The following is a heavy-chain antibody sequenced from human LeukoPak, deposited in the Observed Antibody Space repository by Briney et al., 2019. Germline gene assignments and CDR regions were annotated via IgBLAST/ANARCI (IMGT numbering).Heavy chain of an antibody. CDR2: ISYDGSNK. D-gene: IGHD3-9*01. V-gene: IGHV3-30-3*01. J-gene: IGHJ4*02. Sequence: PGGSLRLSCAASGFTFSSYAMHWVRQAPGKGLEWVAVISYDGSNKYYADSVKGRFTISRDNSKNTLYLQMNSLRAEDTAVYYCARGAYFESVFDYWGQGTLVTVSS. CDR3: ARGAYFESVFDY. CDR1: GFTFSSYA.